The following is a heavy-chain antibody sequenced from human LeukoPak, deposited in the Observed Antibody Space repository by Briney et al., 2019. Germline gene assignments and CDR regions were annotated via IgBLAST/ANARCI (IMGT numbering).Heavy chain of an antibody. CDR3: ARHPYFSSSYYYYYGMDV. Sequence: PSETLSLTCTVSGGSISSYYWSWIRQPPGKGLEWIGYIYYSGSTNYNPSLKSRVTISVDTSKNQSSLKLSSVTAADTAVYYCARHPYFSSSYYYYYGMDVWGQGTTVTVSS. D-gene: IGHD6-6*01. CDR2: IYYSGST. J-gene: IGHJ6*02. V-gene: IGHV4-59*01. CDR1: GGSISSYY.